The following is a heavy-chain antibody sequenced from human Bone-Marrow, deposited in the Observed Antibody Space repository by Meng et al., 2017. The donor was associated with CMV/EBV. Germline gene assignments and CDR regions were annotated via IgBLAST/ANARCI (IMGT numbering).Heavy chain of an antibody. CDR3: ARNGGDDAFDI. J-gene: IGHJ3*02. CDR2: IYYSGST. Sequence: SQTLSLTCTVSGGSISSYYWSWIRQPPGKGLEWIGYIYYSGSTNYNPSHKSRVTISVDTSKNQFSLKLSSVTAADTAVYYCARNGGDDAFDIWGQGTTVTVSS. D-gene: IGHD2-21*01. CDR1: GGSISSYY. V-gene: IGHV4-59*01.